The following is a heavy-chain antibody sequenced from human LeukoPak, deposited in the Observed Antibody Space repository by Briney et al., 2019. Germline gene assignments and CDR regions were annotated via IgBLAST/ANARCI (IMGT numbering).Heavy chain of an antibody. J-gene: IGHJ5*02. V-gene: IGHV3-21*01. CDR3: ARAREYCSGGSCWFDP. CDR1: GFTFSSYS. Sequence: GGSLRLSCAASGFTFSSYSMNWVRQAPGKGLEWVSSTSSSSSYIYYADSVKGRFTISRDNAKNSLYVQMNGLRAEDTAVYYCARAREYCSGGSCWFDPWGQGTLVTVSS. CDR2: TSSSSSYI. D-gene: IGHD2-15*01.